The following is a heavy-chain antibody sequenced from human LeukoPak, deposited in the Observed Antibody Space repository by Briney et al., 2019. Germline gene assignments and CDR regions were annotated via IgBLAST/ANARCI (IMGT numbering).Heavy chain of an antibody. J-gene: IGHJ3*02. CDR1: VFTFRRYS. CDR2: ISSSSSDK. CDR3: ARGSGRGYDAFDI. V-gene: IGHV3-21*01. D-gene: IGHD5-12*01. Sequence: GGSLRLSCAPSVFTFRRYSMNCVRAAPEGGGGWVSNISSSSSDKYYADTVKGPFTIYRDNAKNSLYLQMNSVRAEDTAVYYCARGSGRGYDAFDIWGQGTMVTVSS.